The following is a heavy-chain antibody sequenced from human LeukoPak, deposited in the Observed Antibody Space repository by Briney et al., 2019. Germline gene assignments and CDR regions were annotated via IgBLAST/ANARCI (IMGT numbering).Heavy chain of an antibody. D-gene: IGHD6-19*01. CDR3: ARDSGWPPRGY. J-gene: IGHJ4*02. V-gene: IGHV1-3*01. CDR2: INAGNGST. Sequence: ASVKVSCKASGYTFTSYAMHWVRQAPGQRLEWMGWINAGNGSTRYSQKFQGRVTITRDTSASTAYMELSSLRSEDTAVYYCARDSGWPPRGYWGQGTLVTVSS. CDR1: GYTFTSYA.